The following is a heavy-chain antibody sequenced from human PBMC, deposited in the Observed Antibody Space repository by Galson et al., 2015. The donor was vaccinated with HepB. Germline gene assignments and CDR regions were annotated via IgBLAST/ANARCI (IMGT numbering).Heavy chain of an antibody. D-gene: IGHD3-22*01. CDR1: GFTFSSYA. CDR2: ISYDGSNK. J-gene: IGHJ4*02. Sequence: SLRLSCAASGFTFSSYAMHWVRQAPGKGLEWVAVISYDGSNKYYADSVKGRFTISRDNSKNTLYLQMNSLRAEDTAVYYCARGHDSSGYYSRGAFDYWGQGTLVTVSS. V-gene: IGHV3-30-3*01. CDR3: ARGHDSSGYYSRGAFDY.